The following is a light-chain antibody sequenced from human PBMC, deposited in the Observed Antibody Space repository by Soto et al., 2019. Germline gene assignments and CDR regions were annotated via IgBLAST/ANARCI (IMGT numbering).Light chain of an antibody. CDR3: CSYAGSSTLV. J-gene: IGLJ1*01. V-gene: IGLV2-23*03. CDR2: EGS. CDR1: SSDVGTYNL. Sequence: QSALTQPASVSGSPGQSITLSCTGTSSDVGTYNLVSWYQQEPGKAPKLMIFEGSKRPSGVSNRFSGSKSGNTASLTISGLQAEDEADYYCCSYAGSSTLVFGTGTKVTVL.